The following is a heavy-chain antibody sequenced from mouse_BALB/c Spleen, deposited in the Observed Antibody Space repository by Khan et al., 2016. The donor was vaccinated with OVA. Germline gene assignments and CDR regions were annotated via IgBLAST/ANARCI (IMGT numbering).Heavy chain of an antibody. J-gene: IGHJ3*01. Sequence: VQLKQSGPSLVKPSQTLSLTCSVTGDSITSGYWNWIRKFPGNKLEYMGYIIYTGYTYYNPSLKSRISITRHTSKNQYYLQWKSVTDEDTATYYCARLTYRYAFVYWGQGTLVTVSA. CDR2: IIYTGYT. CDR3: ARLTYRYAFVY. V-gene: IGHV3-8*02. CDR1: GDSITSGY. D-gene: IGHD2-12*01.